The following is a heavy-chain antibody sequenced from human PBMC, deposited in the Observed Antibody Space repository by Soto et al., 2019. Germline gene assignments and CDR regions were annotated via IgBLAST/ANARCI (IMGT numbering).Heavy chain of an antibody. CDR2: ISGSGGST. D-gene: IGHD4-17*01. CDR1: GFTFSSYA. Sequence: GGSLRLSCAASGFTFSSYAMSWVRQAPGKGLEWVSAISGSGGSTYYADSVKGRFTISRDNSKNTLYLQMNSLRAEDTAVYYCAKAFKLRKPRGDYLYYFDYWGQGTLVTVSS. J-gene: IGHJ4*02. CDR3: AKAFKLRKPRGDYLYYFDY. V-gene: IGHV3-23*01.